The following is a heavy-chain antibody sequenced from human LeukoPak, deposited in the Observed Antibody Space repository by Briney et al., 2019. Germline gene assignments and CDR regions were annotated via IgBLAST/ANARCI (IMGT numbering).Heavy chain of an antibody. CDR2: IRYDGSNK. V-gene: IGHV3-30*02. D-gene: IGHD2-2*01. Sequence: GGSLRLSCAASGFTFSSYGMHWVRKAPGQGLEWVAFIRYDGSNKYYADSVKGRFTISRDNSKNTLYLQMNSLRAEDTAVYYCAKGSRDIVVVPTGFDPWGQGTLVTVSS. J-gene: IGHJ5*02. CDR1: GFTFSSYG. CDR3: AKGSRDIVVVPTGFDP.